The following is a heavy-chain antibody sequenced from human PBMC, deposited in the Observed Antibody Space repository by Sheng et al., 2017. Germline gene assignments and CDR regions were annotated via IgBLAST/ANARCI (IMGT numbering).Heavy chain of an antibody. CDR2: IYHSGST. CDR1: GYSISSGYY. CDR3: ARATLHCSGGSCVYYFDY. D-gene: IGHD2-15*01. V-gene: IGHV4-38-2*01. J-gene: IGHJ4*02. Sequence: QVQLQESGPGLVKPSETLSLTCAVSGYSISSGYYWGWIRQPPGKGLEWIGSIYHSGSTYYNPSLKSRVTISVDTSKNQFSLKLSSVTAADTAVYYCARATLHCSGGSCVYYFDYWAREPWSPSPQ.